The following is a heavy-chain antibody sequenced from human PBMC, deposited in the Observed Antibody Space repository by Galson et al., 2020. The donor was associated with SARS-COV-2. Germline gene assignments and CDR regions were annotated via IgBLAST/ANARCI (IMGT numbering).Heavy chain of an antibody. D-gene: IGHD3-10*01. Sequence: GESLKISCKASGYSFTGYYMHWVRQAPGQGLAWMGWINPNSGSTSYAQNFQDRVTLTRDTSINTAYMELSRLRSDDMAVYYCAKGTLYYYNSGSYRFDSWGQGTLVTVSS. CDR2: INPNSGST. CDR3: AKGTLYYYNSGSYRFDS. J-gene: IGHJ4*02. CDR1: GYSFTGYY. V-gene: IGHV1-2*02.